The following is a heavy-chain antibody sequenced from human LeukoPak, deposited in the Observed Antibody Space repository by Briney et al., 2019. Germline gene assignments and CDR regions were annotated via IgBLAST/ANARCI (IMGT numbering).Heavy chain of an antibody. J-gene: IGHJ3*02. CDR3: ARIQLWSDDAFDI. D-gene: IGHD5-18*01. CDR2: INPNSGNT. V-gene: IGHV1-8*03. Sequence: ASVKVSCKASGYTFTGYYMHWVRQAPGQGLEWMGWINPNSGNTGYAQKFQGRVTITRNTSISTAYMELSSLRSEDTAVYYCARIQLWSDDAFDIWGQGTMVTVSS. CDR1: GYTFTGYY.